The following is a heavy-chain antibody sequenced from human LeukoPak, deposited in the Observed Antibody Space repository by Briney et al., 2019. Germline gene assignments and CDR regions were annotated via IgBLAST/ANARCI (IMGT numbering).Heavy chain of an antibody. Sequence: GASVKVSCKAFGYTFTSNYMHWVRQAPGQGFEWMGIINPSGGFTSYAQKLQGRVTVTRDMSTSTVYMELSNLRSEDTAVYYCARDQSGEWELLSGWWFDPWGQGTLVTVSS. V-gene: IGHV1-46*01. CDR1: GYTFTSNY. D-gene: IGHD1-26*01. CDR3: ARDQSGEWELLSGWWFDP. CDR2: INPSGGFT. J-gene: IGHJ5*02.